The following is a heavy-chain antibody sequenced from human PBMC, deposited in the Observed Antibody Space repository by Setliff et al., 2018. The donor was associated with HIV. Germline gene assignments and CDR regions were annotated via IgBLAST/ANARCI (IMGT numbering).Heavy chain of an antibody. CDR3: ARQVPIPGVAVTPIDF. Sequence: SETLSLTCTVTGGSISTNNFYWGWIRQPPGKGLEWIGSFYYSWNTYYNPSLKSRVTISVDTSKNQFSLKLSSVTAADTAVYYCARQVPIPGVAVTPIDFWSQGILVTVSS. V-gene: IGHV4-39*01. J-gene: IGHJ4*02. D-gene: IGHD3-22*01. CDR2: FYYSWNT. CDR1: GGSISTNNFY.